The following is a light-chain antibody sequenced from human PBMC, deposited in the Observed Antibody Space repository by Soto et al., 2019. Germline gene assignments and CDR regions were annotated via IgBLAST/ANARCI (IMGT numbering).Light chain of an antibody. CDR2: NTL. CDR3: FLTYSGGRV. V-gene: IGLV7-46*01. CDR1: DGPVTSGHY. J-gene: IGLJ2*01. Sequence: QAVVTQEPSLTVSPGGTVTLTCGSSDGPVTSGHYPYWYQQRPGQVPRTLIYNTLNRQSWAPARFSGSLVGVKAALTLSGAQPEDEADYYCFLTYSGGRVFGGGTKLTVL.